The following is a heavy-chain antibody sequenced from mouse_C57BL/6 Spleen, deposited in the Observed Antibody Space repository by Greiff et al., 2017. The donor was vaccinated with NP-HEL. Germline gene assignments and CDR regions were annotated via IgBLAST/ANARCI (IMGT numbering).Heavy chain of an antibody. V-gene: IGHV2-6-1*01. Sequence: VQLQQSGPGLVAPSQSLSITCTVSGFSLTSYGVHWVRQPPGKGLEWLVVIWSDGSTTYNSALKSRLSISKDNSKSQVFLKMNSLQTDDTAMYYCARHADYGYDLYAMDYWGQGTSVTVSS. CDR1: GFSLTSYG. D-gene: IGHD2-2*01. J-gene: IGHJ4*01. CDR2: IWSDGST. CDR3: ARHADYGYDLYAMDY.